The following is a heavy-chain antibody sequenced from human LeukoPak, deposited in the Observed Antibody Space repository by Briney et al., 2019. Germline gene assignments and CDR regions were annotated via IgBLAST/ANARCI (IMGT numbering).Heavy chain of an antibody. CDR1: GFTFSDYS. CDR2: VAYDGRSK. J-gene: IGHJ6*03. V-gene: IGHV3-30*04. Sequence: PGGSLRLSCAASGFTFSDYSLHWVRQAPGKGLEWVAFVAYDGRSKYYRDSVKGRFIISRDYSRNTLYLQINSLRGDDTAVYYCARDGVTRRYNMYYYMDVWGKGTTVTVSS. D-gene: IGHD1-1*01. CDR3: ARDGVTRRYNMYYYMDV.